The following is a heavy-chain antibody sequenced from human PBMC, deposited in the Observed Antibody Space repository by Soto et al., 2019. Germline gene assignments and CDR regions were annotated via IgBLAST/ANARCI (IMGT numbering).Heavy chain of an antibody. J-gene: IGHJ6*02. CDR2: INPNSGGT. Sequence: GASVKVSCKASGYTFTGYYMHWVRQAPGQGLEWMGWINPNSGGTNYAQKFQGRVTMTRDTSISTAYMELSRLRSDDTAVYYCARGPAAARLIYYYYYGMDVWGQGTTVTVSS. CDR3: ARGPAAARLIYYYYYGMDV. CDR1: GYTFTGYY. V-gene: IGHV1-2*02. D-gene: IGHD6-6*01.